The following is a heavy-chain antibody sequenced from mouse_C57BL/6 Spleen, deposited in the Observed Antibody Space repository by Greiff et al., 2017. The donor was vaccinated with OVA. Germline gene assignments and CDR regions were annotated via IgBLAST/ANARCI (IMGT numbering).Heavy chain of an antibody. CDR3: ARATYLWYFDY. CDR2: ISDGGSYT. Sequence: DVMLVESGGGLVKPGGSLKLSCAASGFTFSSYAMSWVRQTPEKRLEWVATISDGGSYTYYPDNVKGRFTISRDNAKNNLYLQMGHLKAEDTAMYYCARATYLWYFDYWGEGTTLTVSS. D-gene: IGHD1-1*01. V-gene: IGHV5-4*03. J-gene: IGHJ2*01. CDR1: GFTFSSYA.